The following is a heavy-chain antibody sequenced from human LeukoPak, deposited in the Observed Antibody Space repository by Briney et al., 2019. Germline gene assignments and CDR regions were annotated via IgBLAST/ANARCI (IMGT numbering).Heavy chain of an antibody. Sequence: GRSLRLSCAASGFTFSSYGMHWVRQAPGKGLERVAVIWYDGSNKYYADSVKGRFTISRDNSKNTLYLQMNSLRAEDTAVYFCARDLRGDYYGSGSPFDYWGQGTLVTVSS. CDR3: ARDLRGDYYGSGSPFDY. CDR1: GFTFSSYG. J-gene: IGHJ4*02. V-gene: IGHV3-33*01. D-gene: IGHD3-10*01. CDR2: IWYDGSNK.